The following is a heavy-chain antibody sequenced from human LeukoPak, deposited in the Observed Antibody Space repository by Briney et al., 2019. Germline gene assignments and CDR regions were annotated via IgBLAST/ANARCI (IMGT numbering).Heavy chain of an antibody. V-gene: IGHV3-23*01. CDR2: ISGSGDST. Sequence: GGSLRLSCVASGFALRSYVMNWVRQTPGKGLEWVSSISGSGDSTFYADSVKGRFSISRDNSKNTLYLQVNGLRTEDTAVYYCAKTSEYYDSSGYYSDYWGQGTLVTVSS. CDR3: AKTSEYYDSSGYYSDY. CDR1: GFALRSYV. J-gene: IGHJ4*02. D-gene: IGHD3-22*01.